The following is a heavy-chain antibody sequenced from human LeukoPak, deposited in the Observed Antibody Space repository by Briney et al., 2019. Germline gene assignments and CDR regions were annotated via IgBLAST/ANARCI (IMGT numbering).Heavy chain of an antibody. J-gene: IGHJ4*02. V-gene: IGHV3-30-3*01. CDR2: ISYDGSNK. Sequence: PGGSLRLSCAASGFTFSSYAMHWVRQAPGKGLEWVAVISYDGSNKYYADSVKGRFTVSRDNSKNTLYLQMNSLRAEDTAVYYCARPTRRWLQYDVDYWGQGTLVTVSS. CDR3: ARPTRRWLQYDVDY. D-gene: IGHD5-24*01. CDR1: GFTFSSYA.